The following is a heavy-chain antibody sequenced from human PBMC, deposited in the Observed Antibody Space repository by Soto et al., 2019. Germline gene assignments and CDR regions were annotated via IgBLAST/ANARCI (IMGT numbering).Heavy chain of an antibody. Sequence: QVQLVQSGAEVKKPGSSVKVSCKASGGTFSSYAISWVRQAPGQLLEWMGGILPIFGTANYAQKTQGSVTITADESTSTAYMERSSLRSADTAVYCGARGQLAAGYYYCYYGMDVGGQGTTVTVSS. CDR1: GGTFSSYA. J-gene: IGHJ6*02. V-gene: IGHV1-69*01. CDR2: ILPIFGTA. D-gene: IGHD6-6*01. CDR3: ARGQLAAGYYYCYYGMDV.